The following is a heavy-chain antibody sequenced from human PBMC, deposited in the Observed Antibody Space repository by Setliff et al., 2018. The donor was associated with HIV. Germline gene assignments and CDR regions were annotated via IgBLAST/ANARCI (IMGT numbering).Heavy chain of an antibody. V-gene: IGHV3-15*01. CDR2: LKSKTDGGTA. D-gene: IGHD7-27*01. CDR3: ARDPHPNGGSEDAFDI. J-gene: IGHJ3*02. CDR1: GFTFSNAW. Sequence: PGGSLRLSCAASGFTFSNAWMSWVRQAPGKGLEWVGRLKSKTDGGTADYAAPVKGRFTISRDDSKNTLYLQMSSLRGEDTAVYYCARDPHPNGGSEDAFDIWGQGTMVTVSS.